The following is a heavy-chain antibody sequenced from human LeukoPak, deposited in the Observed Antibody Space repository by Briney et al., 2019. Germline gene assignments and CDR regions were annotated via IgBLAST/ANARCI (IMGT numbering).Heavy chain of an antibody. CDR1: GGSISSGGYY. CDR3: ARVPVEDDFWSGYRDY. Sequence: PSETLSLTCTVSGGSISSGGYYWSWIRQHPGNGLEWIGYIYYSGSTYYNPSLKSRVTISVDTSKNQFSLKLSSVTAADTAVYYCARVPVEDDFWSGYRDYWGQGTLVTVSS. V-gene: IGHV4-31*03. J-gene: IGHJ4*02. D-gene: IGHD3-3*01. CDR2: IYYSGST.